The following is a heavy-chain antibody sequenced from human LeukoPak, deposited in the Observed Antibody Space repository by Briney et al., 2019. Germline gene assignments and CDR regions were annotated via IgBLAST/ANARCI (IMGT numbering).Heavy chain of an antibody. CDR3: ARGRGTVTTH. Sequence: SETLSLTCAVSGGSFGGYYWTWIRQPPGKGLEWIGEINHSGSANYNPSLKSRVTISLDTSKNQFSLKLSSVTAADTAVYYCARGRGTVTTHWGQGTLVTVSS. CDR1: GGSFGGYY. V-gene: IGHV4-34*01. J-gene: IGHJ4*02. D-gene: IGHD4-17*01. CDR2: INHSGSA.